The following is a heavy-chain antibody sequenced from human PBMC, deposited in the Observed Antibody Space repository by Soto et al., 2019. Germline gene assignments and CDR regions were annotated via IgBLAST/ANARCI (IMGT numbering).Heavy chain of an antibody. D-gene: IGHD4-4*01. Sequence: PRGSLRLSCAASGFTFSSYEMNWVRQAPGKGLEWVSYISSSGSTIYYADSVKGRFTISRDNAKNSLYLQMNSLRAEETPVYYCARDPYSNPLDDYGMDVWGQGTTVTVSS. CDR2: ISSSGSTI. CDR3: ARDPYSNPLDDYGMDV. V-gene: IGHV3-48*03. CDR1: GFTFSSYE. J-gene: IGHJ6*02.